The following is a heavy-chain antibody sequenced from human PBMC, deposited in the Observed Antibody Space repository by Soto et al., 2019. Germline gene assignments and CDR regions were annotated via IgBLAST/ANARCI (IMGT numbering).Heavy chain of an antibody. CDR1: GGTFSSYA. V-gene: IGHV1-69*01. CDR3: ARAGVRCSGGSCYPLFDYYYGMDV. CDR2: IIPIFGTA. Sequence: QVQLVQSGAEVKKPGSSVKVSCKASGGTFSSYAISWVRQAPGQGLEWMGGIIPIFGTANYAQKFQGRVTITADESTSTAYMELSSLRSEDTAVYYCARAGVRCSGGSCYPLFDYYYGMDVWGQGTTVIVSS. J-gene: IGHJ6*02. D-gene: IGHD2-15*01.